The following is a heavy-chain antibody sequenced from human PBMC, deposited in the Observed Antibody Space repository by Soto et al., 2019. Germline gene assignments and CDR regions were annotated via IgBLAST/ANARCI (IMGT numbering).Heavy chain of an antibody. V-gene: IGHV6-1*01. Sequence: SQTLSLTCAISGDSVSSNSAAWNWIRQSPSRGLEWLGRTYYRSKWYNDYAVSVKSRITINPDTSKNQFSLQLNSVTPEDTAVYYCAREYCSGGSCDSTYSWFDPWGQGTLVTVSS. J-gene: IGHJ5*02. D-gene: IGHD2-15*01. CDR1: GDSVSSNSAA. CDR3: AREYCSGGSCDSTYSWFDP. CDR2: TYYRSKWYN.